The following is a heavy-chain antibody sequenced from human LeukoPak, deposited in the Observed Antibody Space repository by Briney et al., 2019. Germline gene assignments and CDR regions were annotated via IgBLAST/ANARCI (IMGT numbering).Heavy chain of an antibody. J-gene: IGHJ3*02. V-gene: IGHV1-2*06. CDR3: ARADCSSISCLNAFDI. CDR2: INPNSGGT. Sequence: GASVKVSCKASGYTFTGYYMHWMRQAPGQGLEWMGRINPNSGGTNSAQKFQVRVTMTRDTSISTAYMELSRLRSDDTAVYYGARADCSSISCLNAFDIWGQGTMVTVSS. D-gene: IGHD2-2*01. CDR1: GYTFTGYY.